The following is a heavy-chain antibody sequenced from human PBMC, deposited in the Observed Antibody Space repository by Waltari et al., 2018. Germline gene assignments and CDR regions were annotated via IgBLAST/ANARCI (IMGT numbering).Heavy chain of an antibody. CDR3: ARRMVTTGYFDY. V-gene: IGHV4-39*01. CDR2: VVYNGDT. Sequence: QVQLQESGPGLVKPSETLSLTCTVSGGPFSSASYYWGWTRQPPGKGLEWIGYVVYNGDTYYNPSLKSRVTISIDTSKNQFSLKLTSVTAADTAVYCARRMVTTGYFDYWGQGTLVTVSS. D-gene: IGHD4-4*01. J-gene: IGHJ4*02. CDR1: GGPFSSASYY.